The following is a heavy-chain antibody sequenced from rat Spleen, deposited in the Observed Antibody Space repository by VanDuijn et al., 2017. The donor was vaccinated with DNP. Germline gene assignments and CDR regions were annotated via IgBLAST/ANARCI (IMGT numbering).Heavy chain of an antibody. Sequence: EVQLVESGGGLVQPGRSLKLSCVASGFTFSDYNMAWVRQSPTNGLEWVAATSYDGGSKYYRDSVKGRFTISRDNAKSSLYLQMNSLRSVDTATYYCASHYGGYIDYVDCWGQGVMVTVSS. V-gene: IGHV5-7*01. CDR1: GFTFSDYN. CDR3: ASHYGGYIDYVDC. CDR2: TSYDGGSK. D-gene: IGHD1-11*01. J-gene: IGHJ2*01.